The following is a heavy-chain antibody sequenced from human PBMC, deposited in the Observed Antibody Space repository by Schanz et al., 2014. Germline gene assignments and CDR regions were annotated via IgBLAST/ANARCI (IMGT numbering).Heavy chain of an antibody. CDR3: XRDGHSTIWDSYYFYGLDV. CDR1: GHPFTAYY. Sequence: QVQLVQSGAEVKKPGASVKVSCKASGHPFTAYYMHWVRQAPGQGLEWMGRINPNSGGTNYAENFQGRVTMTRDTSTSTVXXXLSRLTSDDTALXXXXRDGHSTIWDSYYFYGLDVWGQGTTVTVSS. J-gene: IGHJ6*02. D-gene: IGHD6-13*01. V-gene: IGHV1-2*06. CDR2: INPNSGGT.